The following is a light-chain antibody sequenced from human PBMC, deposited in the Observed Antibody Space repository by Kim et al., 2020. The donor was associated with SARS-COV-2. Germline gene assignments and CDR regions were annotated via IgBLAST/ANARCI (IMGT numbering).Light chain of an antibody. J-gene: IGKJ3*01. Sequence: ASVGDRVTITFRASQGISNYLAWYQQKPGKVPKLLIYAASTLQSGVPSRFSGSGSGTDFSLTISSLQPEDVATYYGQKYNSAPLTFGPGTKVDIK. CDR1: QGISNY. CDR3: QKYNSAPLT. CDR2: AAS. V-gene: IGKV1-27*01.